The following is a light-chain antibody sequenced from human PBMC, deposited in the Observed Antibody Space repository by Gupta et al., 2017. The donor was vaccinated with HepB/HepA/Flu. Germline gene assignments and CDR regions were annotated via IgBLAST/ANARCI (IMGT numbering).Light chain of an antibody. CDR1: QSILYSSDNKNY. CDR3: QQDDRTPYT. Sequence: DIVMTQSPDSLAVSLGERATINCKSSQSILYSSDNKNYLAWYQQKAGQPPKLLIYWASTRESGVPDRFSGSGSGTDFTLTISSLQTEDVAVYYCQQDDRTPYTFGQGTKMEIK. V-gene: IGKV4-1*01. J-gene: IGKJ2*01. CDR2: WAS.